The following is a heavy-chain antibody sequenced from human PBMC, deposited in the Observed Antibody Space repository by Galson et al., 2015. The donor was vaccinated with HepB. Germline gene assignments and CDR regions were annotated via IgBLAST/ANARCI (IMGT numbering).Heavy chain of an antibody. CDR1: GYTFSSYA. Sequence: SVKVSCKASGYTFSSYAMHWVRQAPGQRLEWMGWIDAGIGNTKYSQRFQGRVTITRDTSASTAYMELSSLRSEDTAVYYCARDFRGQWLVLGYWGQGTLVTVSS. CDR2: IDAGIGNT. D-gene: IGHD6-19*01. CDR3: ARDFRGQWLVLGY. V-gene: IGHV1-3*01. J-gene: IGHJ4*02.